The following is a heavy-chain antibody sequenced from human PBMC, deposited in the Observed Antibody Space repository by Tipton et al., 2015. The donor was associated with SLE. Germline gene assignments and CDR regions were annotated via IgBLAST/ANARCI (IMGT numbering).Heavy chain of an antibody. J-gene: IGHJ6*02. CDR2: INHSGST. CDR3: ARVGAAQYYYYGMDV. Sequence: TLSLTCAVYGGSFSGYYWSWIRQPPGKGPEWIGEINHSGSTNYNPSLKSRVTISVDTSKNQFSLKLSSVTAADTVVYYCARVGAAQYYYYGMDVWGQGTTVTVSS. CDR1: GGSFSGYY. D-gene: IGHD6-13*01. V-gene: IGHV4-34*01.